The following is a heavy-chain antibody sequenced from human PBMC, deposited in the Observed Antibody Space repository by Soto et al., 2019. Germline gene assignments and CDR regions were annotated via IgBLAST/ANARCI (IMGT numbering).Heavy chain of an antibody. V-gene: IGHV1-18*01. J-gene: IGHJ5*02. D-gene: IGHD2-2*01. CDR3: ARVTGRLYCSSTSCYFSEGGWFDP. CDR2: ISAYNGNT. CDR1: GCTFTSHG. Sequence: GASVKVSCKASGCTFTSHGISWVRQAPGQGLEWMGLISAYNGNTNYAQKLQGRVTMTTDTSTSTAYMELRSLRSDDTAVYYCARVTGRLYCSSTSCYFSEGGWFDPWGQGTLVTVSS.